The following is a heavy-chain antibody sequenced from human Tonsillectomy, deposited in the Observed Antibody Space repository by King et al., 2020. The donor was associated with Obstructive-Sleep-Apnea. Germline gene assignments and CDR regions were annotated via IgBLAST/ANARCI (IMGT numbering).Heavy chain of an antibody. CDR2: IYSGGST. CDR1: GVTVSSNY. Sequence: VQLVESGGGLVQPGGSLRLSCAASGVTVSSNYMSWGRQAPGKGLEWGSVIYSGGSTDYADSVKGRFTISRDNSKNTLYLQMNSLRAEDTAVYYCARGGPEQLPLDYWGQGTLVTVSS. D-gene: IGHD6-13*01. CDR3: ARGGPEQLPLDY. V-gene: IGHV3-66*01. J-gene: IGHJ4*02.